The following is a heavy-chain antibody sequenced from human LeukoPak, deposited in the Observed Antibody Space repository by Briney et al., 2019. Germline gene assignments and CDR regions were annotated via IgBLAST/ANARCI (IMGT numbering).Heavy chain of an antibody. V-gene: IGHV3-30*04. J-gene: IGHJ3*02. Sequence: GRFLRLSCAASGFSFSKYAMDWVRQAPGKGLEWVAIISKDGSMRYYADSVKGRFTVSRDNSNNTLSLQMNSLKSEDTAVYYCAGEKFDIWGQGTMVTVSA. CDR1: GFSFSKYA. CDR3: AGEKFDI. CDR2: ISKDGSMR.